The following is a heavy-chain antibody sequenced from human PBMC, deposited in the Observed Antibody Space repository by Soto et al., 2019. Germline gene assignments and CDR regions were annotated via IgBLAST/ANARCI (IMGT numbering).Heavy chain of an antibody. Sequence: SLRLSCAASRFTFTHYYMSWIRQAPGKGLEWVSFISSSDGSYINYADSVKGRFTTSRDNAKNMLYLQMSSLRAEDTGLYYCVTGWSEFWGQGTLVTVSS. CDR3: VTGWSEF. J-gene: IGHJ4*02. D-gene: IGHD2-15*01. CDR2: ISSSDGSYI. CDR1: RFTFTHYY. V-gene: IGHV3-11*06.